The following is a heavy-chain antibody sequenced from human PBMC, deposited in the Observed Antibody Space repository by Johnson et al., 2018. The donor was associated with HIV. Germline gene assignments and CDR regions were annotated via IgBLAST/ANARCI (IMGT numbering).Heavy chain of an antibody. V-gene: IGHV3-13*01. Sequence: VQLVESGGGVVQPGGSLRLSCAASGFTFSSYAMHWIRQATGKGLEWVSGIGTTGDTYYPGSVTGRFTISRDNAKNSQYLQINSLRAEDTAFYYCAREGIGGGAFDIWGQGTMVTVSS. CDR1: GFTFSSYA. J-gene: IGHJ3*02. CDR3: AREGIGGGAFDI. CDR2: IGTTGDT.